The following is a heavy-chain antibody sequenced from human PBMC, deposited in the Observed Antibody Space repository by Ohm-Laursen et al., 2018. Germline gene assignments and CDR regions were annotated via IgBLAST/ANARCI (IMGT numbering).Heavy chain of an antibody. CDR2: ISYDGSNK. Sequence: SLRLSCAASGFTLSSYGMHWVRQAPGKGLEWVAVISYDGSNKYYADSVKGRFTISRDNSRKTLYLQMNSLRVEDTAVYYCAKDLARTDFYYAMDVWGQGTTVTVSS. CDR1: GFTLSSYG. D-gene: IGHD2-8*02. J-gene: IGHJ6*02. CDR3: AKDLARTDFYYAMDV. V-gene: IGHV3-30*18.